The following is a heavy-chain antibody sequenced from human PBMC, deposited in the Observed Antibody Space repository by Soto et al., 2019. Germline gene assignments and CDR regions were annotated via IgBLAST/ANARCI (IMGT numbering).Heavy chain of an antibody. CDR2: IYYSGSS. CDR3: ARGGARWTGYLDS. V-gene: IGHV4-30-4*08. Sequence: PSETLSLTCSVSGGSISGDYYWIWIRQSPEKGLEWIGYIYYSGSSYSNPALQSRLSMSLDTYKNQFSMKLRSVTAADTAVYYCARGGARWTGYLDSWAQGALVTVSS. J-gene: IGHJ4*02. CDR1: GGSISGDYY. D-gene: IGHD2-15*01.